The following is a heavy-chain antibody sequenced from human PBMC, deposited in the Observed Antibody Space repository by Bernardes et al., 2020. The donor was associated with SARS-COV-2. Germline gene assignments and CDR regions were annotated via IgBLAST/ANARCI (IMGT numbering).Heavy chain of an antibody. CDR2: ISGSGGRT. CDR3: AIPGGD. D-gene: IGHD3-16*01. J-gene: IGHJ4*02. V-gene: IGHV3-23*01. Sequence: GGSLRLSCAASGFPFSSYAMGWVRQSPGKGLDWFSTISGSGGRTYYADSVKGRFTISRDNSKNTLILQMNSLRVDDTAAYYCAIPGGDWGQGTLVTVSS. CDR1: GFPFSSYA.